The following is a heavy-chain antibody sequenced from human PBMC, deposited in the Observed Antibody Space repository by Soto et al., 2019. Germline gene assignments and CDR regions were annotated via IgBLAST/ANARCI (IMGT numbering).Heavy chain of an antibody. CDR2: IYHSGST. Sequence: SETLSLTCTVSGGSISSGGYSWSWIRQPPGKGLEWIGYIYHSGSTYYNPSLKSRVTISVDRSKNQFSLKLSSVTAADTAVYYCARDARGGSSWYNWFDPWGQGTLVTVSS. CDR3: ARDARGGSSWYNWFDP. J-gene: IGHJ5*02. V-gene: IGHV4-30-2*01. D-gene: IGHD6-13*01. CDR1: GGSISSGGYS.